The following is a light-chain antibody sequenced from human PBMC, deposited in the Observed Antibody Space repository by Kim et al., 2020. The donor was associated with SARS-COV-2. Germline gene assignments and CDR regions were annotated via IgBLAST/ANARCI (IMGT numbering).Light chain of an antibody. CDR1: KLGDKY. Sequence: SYELTQPPSVSVSPGQIASITCSGDKLGDKYACWYQQKPGQSPVLVIYQDSKRPSGIPERFSGSNSGNTATLTISGTQAMDEADYYCQAWDSSVVFGGGTQLTVL. J-gene: IGLJ2*01. CDR3: QAWDSSVV. V-gene: IGLV3-1*01. CDR2: QDS.